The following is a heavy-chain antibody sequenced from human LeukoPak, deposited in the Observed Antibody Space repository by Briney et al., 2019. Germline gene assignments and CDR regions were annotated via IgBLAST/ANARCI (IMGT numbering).Heavy chain of an antibody. Sequence: GGSLRLSCSASGFTFNNYALHWVRQAPGKGLEYVSAISNNGGRTYYADSVQGRFTISRDNSENTVFLQMSSLRAEDTAVYYCTAVGGYIPRFDYWGQGTLVTVSA. J-gene: IGHJ4*02. D-gene: IGHD5-18*01. CDR1: GFTFNNYA. V-gene: IGHV3-64D*09. CDR3: TAVGGYIPRFDY. CDR2: ISNNGGRT.